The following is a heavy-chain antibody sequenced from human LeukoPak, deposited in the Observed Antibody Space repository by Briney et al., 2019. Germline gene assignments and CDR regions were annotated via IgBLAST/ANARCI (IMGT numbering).Heavy chain of an antibody. CDR2: ISYDGSNK. Sequence: GGSLRLSCAASGFIFSSYGMHWVRQAPGKGLEWVAVISYDGSNKYYADSVKGRFTISRDNSKNTLYLQMNSLRAEDTAVYHCAKDGRSYSSGWPPFDYWGQGALVTVSS. V-gene: IGHV3-30*18. CDR1: GFIFSSYG. CDR3: AKDGRSYSSGWPPFDY. J-gene: IGHJ4*02. D-gene: IGHD6-19*01.